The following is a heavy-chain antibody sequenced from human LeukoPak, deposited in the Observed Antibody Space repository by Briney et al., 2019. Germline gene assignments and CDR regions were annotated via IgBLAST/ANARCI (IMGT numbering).Heavy chain of an antibody. D-gene: IGHD3-10*01. Sequence: GASVKVSCKASGYTFTSYDINWVRQATGQGLEWMGWMNPNSGNTGYAQKFQGRVTMTRNTSISTAYMELSSLRSEDTAVYYCAGTLVLLWFGSYGMDVWGQGTTVTVSS. V-gene: IGHV1-8*01. CDR3: AGTLVLLWFGSYGMDV. CDR2: MNPNSGNT. J-gene: IGHJ6*02. CDR1: GYTFTSYD.